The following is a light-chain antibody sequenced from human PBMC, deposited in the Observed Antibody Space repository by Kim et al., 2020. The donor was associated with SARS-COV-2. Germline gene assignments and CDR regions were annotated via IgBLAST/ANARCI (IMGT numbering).Light chain of an antibody. V-gene: IGKV3-15*01. Sequence: LPVYPGESASRTCRASESVSSLVAWYQQIPVLGPLVLSYDASTRVRIIHASFSGSGSETEFPPTIDRLQSEDFAIYYCQQYKDWYTFGQGTKLEI. J-gene: IGKJ2*01. CDR2: DAS. CDR3: QQYKDWYT. CDR1: ESVSSL.